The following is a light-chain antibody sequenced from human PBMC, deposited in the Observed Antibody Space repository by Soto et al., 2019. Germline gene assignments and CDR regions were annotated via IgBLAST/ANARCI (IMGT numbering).Light chain of an antibody. CDR1: SGDVGGY. V-gene: IGLV2-14*03. J-gene: IGLJ3*02. Sequence: QSVLTQPASVSGSPGQSITISCTGTSGDVGGYVSWYQHHPGKAPKLIIYDVSNRPSGVSTRFSGSKTGNTASLIISGLQAEDEADYFCGSYTSATTGVFGGGTKLTVL. CDR2: DVS. CDR3: GSYTSATTGV.